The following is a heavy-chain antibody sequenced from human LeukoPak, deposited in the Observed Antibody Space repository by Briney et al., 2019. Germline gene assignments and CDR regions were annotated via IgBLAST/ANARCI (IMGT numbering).Heavy chain of an antibody. CDR1: GGTISSSNYY. V-gene: IGHV4-39*01. CDR2: IYYSGNT. CDR3: ARTTSIAAAGTCDY. J-gene: IGHJ4*02. Sequence: SETLSLTCTVSGGTISSSNYYWGRIRQPPGQGLEWIGSIYYSGNTYYNPSLKSRVTISVDTTKNQFSLKLSSVTAADAAVYYCARTTSIAAAGTCDYWGQGTLVTVSS. D-gene: IGHD6-13*01.